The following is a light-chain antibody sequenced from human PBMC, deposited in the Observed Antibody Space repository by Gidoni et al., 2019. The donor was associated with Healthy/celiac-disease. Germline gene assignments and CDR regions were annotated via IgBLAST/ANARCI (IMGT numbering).Light chain of an antibody. Sequence: DIQMTPSPSTLSASVGDRVTITCRASQSISSWLAWYQQKPGKAPKLLIYKASSLESGVPSRFSGSGSGTEFTLTISSLQPDDFETYYCQQYNSYWTFGQGTKVEIK. CDR3: QQYNSYWT. J-gene: IGKJ1*01. V-gene: IGKV1-5*03. CDR1: QSISSW. CDR2: KAS.